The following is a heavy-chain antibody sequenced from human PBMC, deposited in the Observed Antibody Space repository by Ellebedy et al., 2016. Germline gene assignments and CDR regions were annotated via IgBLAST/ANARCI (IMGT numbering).Heavy chain of an antibody. D-gene: IGHD4-23*01. V-gene: IGHV3-9*01. CDR2: ISSNSGSL. Sequence: GGSLRLSXAASGFTFDDYGMHWVRQAPGKGLEWVSSISSNSGSLAYGDSVRGRFTISRDNAKNSLYLQMNSLSAEDTAFYYCAKDRDRWSNFDYWGQGILVTVSS. CDR3: AKDRDRWSNFDY. J-gene: IGHJ4*02. CDR1: GFTFDDYG.